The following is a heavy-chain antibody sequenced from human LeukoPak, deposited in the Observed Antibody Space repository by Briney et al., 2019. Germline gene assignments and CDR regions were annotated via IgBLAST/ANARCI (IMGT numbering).Heavy chain of an antibody. CDR1: GFTFSSYA. D-gene: IGHD3-3*01. J-gene: IGHJ4*02. V-gene: IGHV3-23*01. CDR3: AKDLDFWSGYSSY. Sequence: GGSLRLSCAASGFTFSSYAMSWVRQAPGKGLEWVSAISGSGGCTYYADSVKGRFTISRDNSKDTLYLQMNSLRAEDTAVYYCAKDLDFWSGYSSYWGQGTLVTVSS. CDR2: ISGSGGCT.